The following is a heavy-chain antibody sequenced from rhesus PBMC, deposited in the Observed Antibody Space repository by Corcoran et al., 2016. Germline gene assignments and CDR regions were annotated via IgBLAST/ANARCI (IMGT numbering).Heavy chain of an antibody. D-gene: IGHD4-29*01. V-gene: IGHV4-173*01. CDR1: GGSISSNY. CDR2: ISGSGWGT. J-gene: IGHJ3*01. Sequence: QLQLQESGPGLVKPSETLSLTCAVSGGSISSNYWSWIRQPPGKGLEWIGRISGSGWGTDYNPSLKSRVTISTDTSKNQFSLKLSSVTAADTAVYYCAGDPPSFHDYGAYDAFDFWGQGLRVTVSS. CDR3: AGDPPSFHDYGAYDAFDF.